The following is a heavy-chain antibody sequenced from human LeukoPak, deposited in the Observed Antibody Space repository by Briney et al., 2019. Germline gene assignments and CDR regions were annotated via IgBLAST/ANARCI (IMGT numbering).Heavy chain of an antibody. D-gene: IGHD1-1*01. J-gene: IGHJ4*02. CDR1: GGSISSGSYY. CDR3: ARAPRTTRDPDAFDF. CDR2: IYTSGST. V-gene: IGHV4-61*02. Sequence: PSQTLSLTCTVSGGSISSGSYYWSWIRQPAGKGLEWIGRIYTSGSTNYNPSLKSRVTISVDTSKNQFSLKLTSVTAADTAVCYCARAPRTTRDPDAFDFWGQGTLVTVSS.